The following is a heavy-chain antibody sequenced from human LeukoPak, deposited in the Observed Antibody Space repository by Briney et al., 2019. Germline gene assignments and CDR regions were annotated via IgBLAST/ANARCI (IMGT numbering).Heavy chain of an antibody. CDR3: ARAEVSYCSGGSCYSTYYFDY. V-gene: IGHV1-69*13. J-gene: IGHJ4*02. Sequence: ASVKVSCKASGGTFSSYAISWVRQAPGQGLEWMGGIIPIFGTANYAQTFQGRVTITADESTSTAYMELSSLRSEDTAVYYCARAEVSYCSGGSCYSTYYFDYWGQGTLVTVSS. D-gene: IGHD2-15*01. CDR2: IIPIFGTA. CDR1: GGTFSSYA.